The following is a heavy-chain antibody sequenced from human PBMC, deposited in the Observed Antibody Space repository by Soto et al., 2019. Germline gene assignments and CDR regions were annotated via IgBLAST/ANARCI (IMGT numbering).Heavy chain of an antibody. Sequence: QVQLVQSGAEVKKPGASVKVSCKASGYTFSSCEINWVRQATGQGLEWMGWMNPNSGNTGYAQKFQGRVTMTRNTSISTAYMELSSLRSEDTAVYYCARGQSGYSSGWSPNDYWGQGTLVTVSS. CDR2: MNPNSGNT. D-gene: IGHD6-19*01. V-gene: IGHV1-8*01. CDR3: ARGQSGYSSGWSPNDY. CDR1: GYTFSSCE. J-gene: IGHJ4*02.